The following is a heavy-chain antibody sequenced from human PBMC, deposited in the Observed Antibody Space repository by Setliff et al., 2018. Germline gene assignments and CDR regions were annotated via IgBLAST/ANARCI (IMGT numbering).Heavy chain of an antibody. CDR1: GFTVSSNH. V-gene: IGHV3-66*02. Sequence: GESLRLSCAVSGFTVSSNHMSWVRQAPGKGLEWVSVIYSGGSTYYTDSVKGRFTISRDNSKNTLYLQMNSLRAEDTAVYYCARGIVVVPAALDVWGKGTTVTVSS. J-gene: IGHJ6*04. CDR2: IYSGGST. CDR3: ARGIVVVPAALDV. D-gene: IGHD2-2*01.